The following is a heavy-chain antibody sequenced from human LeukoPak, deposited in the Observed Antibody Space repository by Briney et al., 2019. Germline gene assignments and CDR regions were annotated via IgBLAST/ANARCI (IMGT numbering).Heavy chain of an antibody. CDR1: GFTFSSYG. V-gene: IGHV3-30*18. CDR2: ISYDGSNK. J-gene: IGHJ6*02. CDR3: AKAGPSPDYYGMDV. Sequence: GRSLRLSCAASGFTFSSYGMHWVRQAPGKGLEWVAVISYDGSNKYYADSVKGRFTISRDNSKNTLYLQMNSLGAEDTAVYYCAKAGPSPDYYGMDVWGQGTTVTVSS.